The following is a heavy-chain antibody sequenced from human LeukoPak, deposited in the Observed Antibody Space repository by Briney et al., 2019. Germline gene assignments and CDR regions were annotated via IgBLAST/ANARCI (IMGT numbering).Heavy chain of an antibody. CDR3: ARDRSRGSSWYPDSYYYYGMDV. J-gene: IGHJ6*04. Sequence: PSETLSLTCTVSGGSISSYYWSWIRQPPGKGLEWIGYIYYSGSTNYNPSLKSRVTISVDTSKNQFSLKLSSVTAADMAVYYCARDRSRGSSWYPDSYYYYGMDVWGKGTTVTVSS. D-gene: IGHD6-13*01. CDR1: GGSISSYY. V-gene: IGHV4-59*01. CDR2: IYYSGST.